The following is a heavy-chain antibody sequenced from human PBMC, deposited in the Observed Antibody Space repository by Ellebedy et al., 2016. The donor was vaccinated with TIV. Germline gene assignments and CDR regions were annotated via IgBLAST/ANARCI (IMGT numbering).Heavy chain of an antibody. CDR3: ARTKADSSGWYYGLDV. D-gene: IGHD6-19*01. J-gene: IGHJ6*02. V-gene: IGHV3-23*01. Sequence: GGSLRLSXAASGFTLSRSGMRWVRQAPGKGLEWVSGISGSDGSSHYADSVKGRFTISRDNSNNTLYLQMNSLRTEDTAMYYCARTKADSSGWYYGLDVWGQGTTVTVSS. CDR1: GFTLSRSG. CDR2: ISGSDGSS.